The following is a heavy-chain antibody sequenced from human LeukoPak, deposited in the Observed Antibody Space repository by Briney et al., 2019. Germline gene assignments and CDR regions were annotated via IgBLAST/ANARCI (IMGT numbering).Heavy chain of an antibody. CDR3: ARDIGSRRAVTDVLDI. Sequence: AAVKVSCKASGYIFINYDISWVRQAPGQGLEWMGWISVYNGNTNYAQKLQGRVAMTTDTSTSTAYMELRSLRSDDTAVYYCARDIGSRRAVTDVLDIWGQGTMVTVSS. J-gene: IGHJ3*02. D-gene: IGHD4-17*01. V-gene: IGHV1-18*01. CDR2: ISVYNGNT. CDR1: GYIFINYD.